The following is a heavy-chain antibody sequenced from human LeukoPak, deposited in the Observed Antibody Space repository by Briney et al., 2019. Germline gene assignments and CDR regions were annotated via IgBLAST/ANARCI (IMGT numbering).Heavy chain of an antibody. CDR2: ISGSGGST. CDR3: AKDVESMVRGAAYFDY. J-gene: IGHJ4*02. V-gene: IGHV3-23*01. D-gene: IGHD3-10*01. CDR1: GFTFSSYA. Sequence: GGSLRLSCAASGFTFSSYAMSWVRQAPGKGLEWVSAISGSGGSTYYADSVKGRFTISRDNSKNTLYLQMNSLGAEDTAVYYCAKDVESMVRGAAYFDYWGQGTLVTVSS.